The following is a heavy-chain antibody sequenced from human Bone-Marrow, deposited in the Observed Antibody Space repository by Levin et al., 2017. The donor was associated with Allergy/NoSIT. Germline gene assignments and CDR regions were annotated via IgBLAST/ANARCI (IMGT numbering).Heavy chain of an antibody. Sequence: SLKISCVASGFTFDDYALHWVRQTPGKGLEWLSGISWNGGSIVYADSVKGRFTISRENAKNSLYLQMNSLRAEDSAFYYCAKDKSATWAFGHFDYWGQATLVTVSS. CDR3: AKDKSATWAFGHFDY. CDR2: ISWNGGSI. V-gene: IGHV3-9*01. D-gene: IGHD3-10*01. J-gene: IGHJ4*02. CDR1: GFTFDDYA.